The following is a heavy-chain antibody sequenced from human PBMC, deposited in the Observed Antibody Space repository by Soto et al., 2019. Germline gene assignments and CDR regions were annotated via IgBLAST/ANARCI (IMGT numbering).Heavy chain of an antibody. CDR3: ARERSRYDRRGYYRPDY. J-gene: IGHJ4*02. CDR1: GDTFSSYA. D-gene: IGHD3-22*01. Sequence: QVQLVQSGAEVKKPGSSVKVSCKASGDTFSSYAISWVRQAPGQGLEWMGGIIPILGTPNYAQKFQGRVTITADKSTSTAYMELSSLRSEDTAVYYCARERSRYDRRGYYRPDYWGQGTLVTVSS. CDR2: IIPILGTP. V-gene: IGHV1-69*06.